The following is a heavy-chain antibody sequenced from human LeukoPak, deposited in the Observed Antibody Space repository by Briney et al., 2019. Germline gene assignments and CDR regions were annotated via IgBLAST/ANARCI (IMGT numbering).Heavy chain of an antibody. J-gene: IGHJ4*02. D-gene: IGHD5-12*01. CDR3: ARGLRGYETY. Sequence: GASVKVSCKASGYTFTSYYMHWVRQAPGQGLEWMGWMNPNSGNTGYAQKFQGRVTITRNTSISTAYMELSRLRSEDTAVYYCARGLRGYETYWGQGTLVTVSS. CDR1: GYTFTSYY. V-gene: IGHV1-8*03. CDR2: MNPNSGNT.